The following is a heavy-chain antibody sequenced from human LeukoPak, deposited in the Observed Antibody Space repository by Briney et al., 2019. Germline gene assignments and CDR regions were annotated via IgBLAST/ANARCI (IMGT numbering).Heavy chain of an antibody. J-gene: IGHJ4*02. CDR3: ARDVTGYADY. CDR1: GFTFSSYS. V-gene: IGHV3-21*01. D-gene: IGHD3-9*01. CDR2: ISSSSYI. Sequence: GGSLRLSCAASGFTFSSYSMNWVRQAPGKGLEWVSSISSSSYIYYADSVKGRFTISRDNAKNSLYLQMNSPRAEDTAVYYCARDVTGYADYWGQGTLVTVSS.